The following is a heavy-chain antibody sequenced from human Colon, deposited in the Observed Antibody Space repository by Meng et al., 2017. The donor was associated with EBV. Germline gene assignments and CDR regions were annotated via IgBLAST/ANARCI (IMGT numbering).Heavy chain of an antibody. CDR2: INHSGTI. V-gene: IGHV4-34*01. CDR3: ARGGGVIKGLVTWFDP. Sequence: GQMQQWGDGLVKRSGTLSLTGGVYGGALSGYYWSWIRQTPGKGLEWIGEINHSGTINYNPSLRSRVTISVDRSNNQFSLRLSSVTAADTAVYYCARGGGVIKGLVTWFDPWGQGTLVTVSS. D-gene: IGHD2-8*01. CDR1: GGALSGYY. J-gene: IGHJ5*02.